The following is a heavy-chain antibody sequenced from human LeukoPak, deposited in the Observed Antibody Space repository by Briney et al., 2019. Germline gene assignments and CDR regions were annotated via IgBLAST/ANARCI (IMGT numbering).Heavy chain of an antibody. CDR2: ISNSGGST. J-gene: IGHJ4*02. D-gene: IGHD3-16*01. CDR3: AKDSNPLGY. Sequence: GGSLRLSCAACGFTFSGYAMSWVRQAPGKGLEWVSAISNSGGSTYYADSVKGRFTISRDNSKNTLYLQINSLRAEDTAVYYCAKDSNPLGYWGQGTLVTVSS. CDR1: GFTFSGYA. V-gene: IGHV3-23*01.